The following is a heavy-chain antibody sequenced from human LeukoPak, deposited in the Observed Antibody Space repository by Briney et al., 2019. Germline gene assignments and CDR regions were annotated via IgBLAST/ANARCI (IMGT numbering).Heavy chain of an antibody. D-gene: IGHD6-19*01. CDR3: ARVHSSGWYGDWFDP. J-gene: IGHJ5*02. V-gene: IGHV4-39*01. Sequence: SSETLSLTCTVSGGSIRSSYYYWGWIRQPPGKGLEWIGSIYDSGSTYFNPSLKSQVTISVDTSKNQFSLKVNSVTAADTAVYYCARVHSSGWYGDWFDPWGQGTLVTVSS. CDR1: GGSIRSSYYY. CDR2: IYDSGST.